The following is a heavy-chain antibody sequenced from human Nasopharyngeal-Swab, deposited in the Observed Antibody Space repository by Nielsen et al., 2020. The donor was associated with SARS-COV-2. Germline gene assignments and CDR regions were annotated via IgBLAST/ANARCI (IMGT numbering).Heavy chain of an antibody. D-gene: IGHD3-22*01. V-gene: IGHV4-30-4*01. Sequence: LRLSCTVSGVSISSGDYYWSWIRQPPGKGLEWIGYIHYSGSTYYNPSLKSRVTISVDTSKNQFSLKLSSVTAADTAVYYCARARITMIVVVNAFDIWGQGTMITVSS. CDR1: GVSISSGDYY. CDR3: ARARITMIVVVNAFDI. CDR2: IHYSGST. J-gene: IGHJ3*02.